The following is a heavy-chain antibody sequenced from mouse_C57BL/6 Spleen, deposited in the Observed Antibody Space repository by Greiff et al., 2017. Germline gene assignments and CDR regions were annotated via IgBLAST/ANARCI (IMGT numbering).Heavy chain of an antibody. CDR2: ISYDGSN. CDR3: ARAFYGSRGYFDY. J-gene: IGHJ2*01. D-gene: IGHD1-1*01. Sequence: EVQRVESGPGLVKPSQSLSLTCSVTGYSITSGYYWNWIRQFPGNKLEWMGYISYDGSNNYNPSLKNRISITRDTSKNQFFLKLNSVTTEDTATYYCARAFYGSRGYFDYWGQGTTLTVSS. V-gene: IGHV3-6*01. CDR1: GYSITSGYY.